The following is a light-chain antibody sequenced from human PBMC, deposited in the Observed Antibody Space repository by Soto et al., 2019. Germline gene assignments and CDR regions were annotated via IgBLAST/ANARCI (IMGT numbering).Light chain of an antibody. CDR1: SNNVGGYNY. V-gene: IGLV2-11*01. CDR3: CSYAGTDTWI. Sequence: QSALTQPRSVSGSPGQSVTISCTGASNNVGGYNYVSWYQHHPGKVPQLIIYDVTKRPSGVPDRFSGSKSGNTASLTISGLQVEDEADYYCCSYAGTDTWIVGGGTKVTVL. J-gene: IGLJ2*01. CDR2: DVT.